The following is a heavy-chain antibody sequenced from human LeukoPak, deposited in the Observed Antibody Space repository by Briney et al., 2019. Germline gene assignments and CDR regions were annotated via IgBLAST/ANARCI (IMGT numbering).Heavy chain of an antibody. CDR3: ARGSYSLGGFDY. V-gene: IGHV3-74*01. Sequence: GGSLRLSCAASGFTFSSYWVHWVRQAPGKGLVWVSRISSDGSDTNYADSVKGRFTISRDNAKNTLYLPMNSLRAEDTAVYYCARGSYSLGGFDYWGQGTLVTVSS. D-gene: IGHD6-13*01. CDR2: ISSDGSDT. CDR1: GFTFSSYW. J-gene: IGHJ4*02.